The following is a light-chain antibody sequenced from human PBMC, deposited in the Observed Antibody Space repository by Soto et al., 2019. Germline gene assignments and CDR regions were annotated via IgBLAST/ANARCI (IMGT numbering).Light chain of an antibody. V-gene: IGKV3-15*01. CDR3: QEYNSCSGT. CDR2: DAS. CDR1: HAISRN. J-gene: IGKJ1*01. Sequence: ETVMTQSPATLSVSPGERVTLSCRASHAISRNVAWHHQKPGQAPRLLIYDASTRATGIPARFSGSGSTTEFALTISSLQYEDFAVYFCQEYNSCSGTFGQGPKVEIK.